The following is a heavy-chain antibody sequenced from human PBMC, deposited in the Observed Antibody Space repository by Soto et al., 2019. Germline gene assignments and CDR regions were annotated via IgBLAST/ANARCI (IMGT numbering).Heavy chain of an antibody. CDR1: GGSFSGYS. Sequence: PSETLSLTCAVYGGSFSGYSWTWIRQPPGTGLEWIGEINHSGSTNYNPSLKSRVTISVDTSKNQFSLKLTSVTAADTAVYYCARDKLPGLFDYWGQGTLVTVST. V-gene: IGHV4-34*01. J-gene: IGHJ4*02. CDR3: ARDKLPGLFDY. CDR2: INHSGST.